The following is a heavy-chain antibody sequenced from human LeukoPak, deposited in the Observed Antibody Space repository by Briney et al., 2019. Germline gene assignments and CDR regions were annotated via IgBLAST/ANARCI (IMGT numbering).Heavy chain of an antibody. CDR3: ARAGAAGGDYGDYSY. D-gene: IGHD4-17*01. V-gene: IGHV1-69*04. J-gene: IGHJ4*02. CDR1: GGTFSSYA. Sequence: SVKVSCKASGGTFSSYAISWVRQAPGQGLEWMGRIIPILGIANYAQKFQGRVTITADKSTSTAYMELSSLRSEDTAVYYCARAGAAGGDYGDYSYWGQGTLVTVSS. CDR2: IIPILGIA.